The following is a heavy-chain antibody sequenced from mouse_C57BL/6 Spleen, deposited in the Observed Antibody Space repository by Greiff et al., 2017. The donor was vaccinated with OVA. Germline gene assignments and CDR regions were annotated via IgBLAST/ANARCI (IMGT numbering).Heavy chain of an antibody. CDR1: GYSFTGYY. V-gene: IGHV1-42*01. Sequence: VQLQQSGPELVKPGASVKISCKASGYSFTGYYMNWVKQSPEKSLEWIGEINPSTGGTTYNQKFKAKATLTVDKSSSTAYMQLKSLTSEDSAVYYCASYYGNYEGYWGQGTTLTVSS. D-gene: IGHD2-1*01. CDR2: INPSTGGT. CDR3: ASYYGNYEGY. J-gene: IGHJ2*01.